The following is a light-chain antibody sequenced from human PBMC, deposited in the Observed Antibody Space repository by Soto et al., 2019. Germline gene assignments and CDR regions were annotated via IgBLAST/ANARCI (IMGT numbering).Light chain of an antibody. CDR1: QSISRY. Sequence: DIQMTQSPSSLSASVGDRITITCRASQSISRYLNWYQHKPGKAPKLLIYKASTLTSGVPSRFSGSGSGTEFTLTSSILQPDDFATYYCQHYNSYSEAFGQGTKVDIK. CDR2: KAS. CDR3: QHYNSYSEA. V-gene: IGKV1-5*03. J-gene: IGKJ1*01.